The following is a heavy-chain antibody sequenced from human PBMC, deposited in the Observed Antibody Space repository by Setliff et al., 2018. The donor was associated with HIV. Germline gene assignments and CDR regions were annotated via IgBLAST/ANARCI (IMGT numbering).Heavy chain of an antibody. V-gene: IGHV1-2*02. J-gene: IGHJ4*02. D-gene: IGHD3-3*01. CDR2: IRPESGVT. CDR1: GYSLTEYH. CDR3: AREPERFFDF. Sequence: ASVKVSCKASGYSLTEYHIQWVRRAPGQGLEWMGWIRPESGVTDYARKFQGRVTMTRDTSANTAFMELNSLTSDDTAVYYCAREPERFFDFWGQGTLVTVSS.